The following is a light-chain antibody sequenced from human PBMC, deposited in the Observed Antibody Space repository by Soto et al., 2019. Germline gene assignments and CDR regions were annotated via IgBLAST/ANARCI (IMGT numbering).Light chain of an antibody. Sequence: QSVLTQPPSVSGSPGQSVTISCTGTSTDFVSYNRVSWYQQPPGTAPKLIIYEASNRPSGVPDRFSGSKSGNTASLTISGLQAEDEADYYCSSYTDSSNYVFGTGTKVTVL. CDR3: SSYTDSSNYV. J-gene: IGLJ1*01. CDR1: STDFVSYNR. V-gene: IGLV2-18*02. CDR2: EAS.